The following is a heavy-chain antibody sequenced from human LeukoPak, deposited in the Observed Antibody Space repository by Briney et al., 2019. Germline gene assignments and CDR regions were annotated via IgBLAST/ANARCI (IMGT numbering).Heavy chain of an antibody. D-gene: IGHD2-15*01. CDR3: AKTTDIVVVPPFDP. CDR1: GFTFSSYG. CDR2: IRYDGSNK. Sequence: GGSLRLSCAASGFTFSSYGMHWVRQAPGKGLEWVAFIRYDGSNKYYADSVKGRFTISRDNSKNTLYLQMNSLRAEDTAVYYCAKTTDIVVVPPFDPWGQGTLVTVSS. V-gene: IGHV3-30*02. J-gene: IGHJ5*02.